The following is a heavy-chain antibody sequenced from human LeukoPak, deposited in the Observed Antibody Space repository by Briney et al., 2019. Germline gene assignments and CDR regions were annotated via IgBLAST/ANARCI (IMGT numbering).Heavy chain of an antibody. CDR1: GGSISSSSYY. V-gene: IGHV4-30-2*01. CDR3: ARVRGYSYGYGAYYFDY. CDR2: IYHSGST. J-gene: IGHJ4*02. D-gene: IGHD5-18*01. Sequence: SETLSLTCTVSGGSISSSSYYWGWIRQPPGKGLEWIGYIYHSGSTYYNPSLKSRVTISVDRSKNQFSLKLSSVTAADTAVYYCARVRGYSYGYGAYYFDYWGQGTLVTVSS.